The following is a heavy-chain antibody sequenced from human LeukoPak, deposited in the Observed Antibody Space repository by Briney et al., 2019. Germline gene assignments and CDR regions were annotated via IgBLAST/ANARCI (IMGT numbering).Heavy chain of an antibody. V-gene: IGHV4-39*07. Sequence: SETLSLTCTVSGGSISSSSYYWGWIRQPPGTGLEWIGSIYYSGSTYYNPSLKSRVTISVDTSKNQFSLKLSSVTAADTAVYYCASKVATIWAASGWFDPWGQGTLVTVSS. J-gene: IGHJ5*02. CDR3: ASKVATIWAASGWFDP. D-gene: IGHD5-12*01. CDR1: GGSISSSSYY. CDR2: IYYSGST.